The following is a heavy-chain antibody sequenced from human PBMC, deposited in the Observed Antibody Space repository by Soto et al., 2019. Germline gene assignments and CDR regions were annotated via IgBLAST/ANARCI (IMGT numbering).Heavy chain of an antibody. CDR1: GFTFSSDW. CDR3: ARWFTGGNFDYFDF. V-gene: IGHV3-74*01. Sequence: GGSLRLSCAASGFTFSSDWMHWFRQAPGKGLVWVSRIDSAGSTTTYADSVKGRFTISRDNAKNTLYLQMNGLRAEDTALYYCARWFTGGNFDYFDFWGQGTQVTVSS. D-gene: IGHD2-21*02. CDR2: IDSAGSTT. J-gene: IGHJ4*02.